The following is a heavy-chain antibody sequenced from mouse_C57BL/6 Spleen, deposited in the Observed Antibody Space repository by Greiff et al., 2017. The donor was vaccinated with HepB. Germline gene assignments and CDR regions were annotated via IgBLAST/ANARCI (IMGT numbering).Heavy chain of an antibody. CDR1: GYTFTSYW. Sequence: QVHVKQPGAELVRPGSSVKLSCKASGYTFTSYWMDWVKQRPGQGLEWIGNIYPSDSETHYNQKFKDKATLTVDKSSSTAYMQLSSLTSEDSAVYYCARRGDGYWYFDVWGTGTTVTVSS. J-gene: IGHJ1*03. V-gene: IGHV1-61*01. CDR3: ARRGDGYWYFDV. D-gene: IGHD2-3*01. CDR2: IYPSDSET.